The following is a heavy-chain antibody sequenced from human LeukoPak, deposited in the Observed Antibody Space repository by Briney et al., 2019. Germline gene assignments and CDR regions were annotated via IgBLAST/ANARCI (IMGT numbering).Heavy chain of an antibody. J-gene: IGHJ6*02. Sequence: PSETLSLTCAVYGGSFSSYYWSWIRQPPGKGLEWIGEINHSGSTNYNPSLKSRVTISVDTSKNQFSLKPSSVTAADTAVYYCAGGLYDYRGPAYYYGMDVWGQGTTVTVSS. D-gene: IGHD3-3*01. V-gene: IGHV4-34*01. CDR3: AGGLYDYRGPAYYYGMDV. CDR1: GGSFSSYY. CDR2: INHSGST.